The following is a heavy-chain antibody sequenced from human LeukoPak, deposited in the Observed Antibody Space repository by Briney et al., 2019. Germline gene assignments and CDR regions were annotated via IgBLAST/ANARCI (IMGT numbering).Heavy chain of an antibody. CDR1: GGSISSSSYY. D-gene: IGHD2-21*02. J-gene: IGHJ4*02. CDR2: IYYSGST. Sequence: TSETLSLTCTVSGGSISSSSYYWGWIRQPPGKGLEWIGSIYYSGSTYYNPSLKSRVTISVDTSKNQFSLKLSSVTAADTAVYYCVRVGGIVVVTAIYTYYFDYWGQGTLVTVSS. CDR3: VRVGGIVVVTAIYTYYFDY. V-gene: IGHV4-39*07.